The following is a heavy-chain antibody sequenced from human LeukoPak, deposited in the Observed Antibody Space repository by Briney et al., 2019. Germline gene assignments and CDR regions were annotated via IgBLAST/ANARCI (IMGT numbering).Heavy chain of an antibody. CDR3: AREAPYCSSTSCYAVNSFDY. CDR2: ISSRSTI. Sequence: PGGSLRLSCAASGFTFSSNSMNWVRQAPGKGLECVSYISSRSTIYYADSVKGRFTISRDNAKNSLYLQMNSLRAEDTAVYYCAREAPYCSSTSCYAVNSFDYWGQGTLVTVSS. V-gene: IGHV3-48*01. CDR1: GFTFSSNS. D-gene: IGHD2-2*01. J-gene: IGHJ4*02.